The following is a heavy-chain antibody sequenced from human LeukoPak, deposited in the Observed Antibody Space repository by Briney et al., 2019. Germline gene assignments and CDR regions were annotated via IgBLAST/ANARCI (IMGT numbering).Heavy chain of an antibody. CDR1: GGTFSSYA. J-gene: IGHJ3*02. CDR2: IIPIFGTA. CDR3: ARSTIFGDKNAFDI. Sequence: SVKVSCKASGGTFSSYAISWVRQAPGQGLEWMGGIIPIFGTANYAQKFQGRVTITADESTSTAYMELRSLRSDDTAVYYCARSTIFGDKNAFDIWGQGTMVTVSS. D-gene: IGHD3-3*01. V-gene: IGHV1-69*13.